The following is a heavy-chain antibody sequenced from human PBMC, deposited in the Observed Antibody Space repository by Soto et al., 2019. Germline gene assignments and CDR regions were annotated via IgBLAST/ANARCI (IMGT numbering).Heavy chain of an antibody. CDR2: ISAYNGNT. D-gene: IGHD3-9*01. V-gene: IGHV1-18*01. CDR3: ARWEEKNLDWLLYPLYYGMDV. J-gene: IGHJ6*02. CDR1: GYTFTSYG. Sequence: QVQLVQSGAEVKKPGASVKVSCKASGYTFTSYGISWVRQAPGQGLEWMGWISAYNGNTNYAQKLQGRVTMTTDTSPSTVYMELRSLRSDDTAVYYCARWEEKNLDWLLYPLYYGMDVWGQGTTVTVSS.